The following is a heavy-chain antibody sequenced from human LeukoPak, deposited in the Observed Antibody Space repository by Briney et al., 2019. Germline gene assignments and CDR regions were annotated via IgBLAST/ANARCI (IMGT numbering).Heavy chain of an antibody. J-gene: IGHJ3*02. CDR3: ARGVGDVDWNYGITYDAFDI. D-gene: IGHD1-7*01. CDR1: GYTFTGYY. CDR2: INPNSGGT. Sequence: ASVKVSCKASGYTFTGYYMHWVRQAPGQGLEWMGWINPNSGGTNYAQKFQGRVTMTRDTSISTAYMKLSRLRSDDTAVYYCARGVGDVDWNYGITYDAFDIWGQGTMVTVSS. V-gene: IGHV1-2*02.